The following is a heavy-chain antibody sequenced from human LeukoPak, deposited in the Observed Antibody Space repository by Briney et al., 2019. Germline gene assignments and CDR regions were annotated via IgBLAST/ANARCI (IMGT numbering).Heavy chain of an antibody. CDR1: GFTFSSYA. J-gene: IGHJ4*02. Sequence: GGSLRLSCAASGFTFSSYAIHWVRQAPGKGLEWVAVISYDGSNKYYADSVKGRFTISRDNSKNTLYLQMNSLRAEDTAVYYCARAGIAAAGDYYFDYWGQGTLVTVSS. CDR3: ARAGIAAAGDYYFDY. V-gene: IGHV3-30*04. CDR2: ISYDGSNK. D-gene: IGHD6-13*01.